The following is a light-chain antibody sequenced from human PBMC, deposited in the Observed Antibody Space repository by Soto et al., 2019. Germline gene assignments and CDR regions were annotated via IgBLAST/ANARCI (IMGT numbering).Light chain of an antibody. V-gene: IGLV2-14*01. CDR3: SSYSSTTTL. CDR1: SPDFG. Sequence: QSALTQPASVSGSPGQSITISCSGISPDFGVSWYQHFPGKAPKLLIFEVSNRPSGVSTRFSGSKSGNMAFLTISGLQSEDEGLYHCSSYSSTTTLFGGGTKVTAL. CDR2: EVS. J-gene: IGLJ2*01.